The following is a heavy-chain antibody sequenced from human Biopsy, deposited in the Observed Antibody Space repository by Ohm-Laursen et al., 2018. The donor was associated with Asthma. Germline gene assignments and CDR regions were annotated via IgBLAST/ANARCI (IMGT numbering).Heavy chain of an antibody. V-gene: IGHV4-39*01. CDR2: ISYTGSA. J-gene: IGHJ4*02. CDR3: VRHQYSSSWSTFDY. D-gene: IGHD3-22*01. CDR1: GGSMSSSSYY. Sequence: SETLSLTCTVSGGSMSSSSYYWGWIRQPPGKGLEWMGSISYTGSAYHTPSLKSRVTISVDTSKNQLSLKMSSVTAADTAVYFCVRHQYSSSWSTFDYWGQGALVTVSS.